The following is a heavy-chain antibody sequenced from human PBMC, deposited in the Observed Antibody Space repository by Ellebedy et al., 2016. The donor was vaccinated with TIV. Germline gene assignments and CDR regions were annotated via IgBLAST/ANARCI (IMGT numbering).Heavy chain of an antibody. CDR1: GFTFSHYA. J-gene: IGHJ4*02. D-gene: IGHD2-21*02. V-gene: IGHV3-64D*06. CDR3: VKDRGDIIRDFDY. Sequence: GESLKISCSASGFTFSHYAMHWVRQAPGKGLEYVSAINNNGGNTYYAHSVKGRFTISRDSSKNTLYLQMRSLRPEDTAMYYCVKDRGDIIRDFDYWGQGTLVTVSS. CDR2: INNNGGNT.